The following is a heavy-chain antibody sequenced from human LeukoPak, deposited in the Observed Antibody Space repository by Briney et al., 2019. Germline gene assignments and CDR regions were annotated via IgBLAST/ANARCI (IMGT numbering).Heavy chain of an antibody. V-gene: IGHV3-21*01. CDR2: ISSSSSYI. CDR1: GFTFSSYS. Sequence: PGGSLRLSCAASGFTFSSYSMNWVRQAPGKGLEWVSSISSSSSYIYYADSVKGRFTISRDNVKKSLYLQMNSLRAEDTAVYYCARDLGLYDYGGNIDYWGQGTLVTVSS. J-gene: IGHJ4*02. CDR3: ARDLGLYDYGGNIDY. D-gene: IGHD4-23*01.